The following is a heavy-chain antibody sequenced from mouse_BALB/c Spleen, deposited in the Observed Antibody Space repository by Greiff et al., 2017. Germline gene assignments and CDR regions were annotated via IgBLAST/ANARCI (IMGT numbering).Heavy chain of an antibody. CDR3: TRGVVAY. CDR1: GYTFTDYE. J-gene: IGHJ3*01. Sequence: QVQLKESGAELVRPGASVTLSCKASGYTFTDYEMHWVKQTPVHGLEWIGAIDPETGGTAYNQKFKGKATLTADKSSSTAYMELRSLTSEDSAVYYCTRGVVAYWGQGTLVTVSA. CDR2: IDPETGGT. V-gene: IGHV1-15*01.